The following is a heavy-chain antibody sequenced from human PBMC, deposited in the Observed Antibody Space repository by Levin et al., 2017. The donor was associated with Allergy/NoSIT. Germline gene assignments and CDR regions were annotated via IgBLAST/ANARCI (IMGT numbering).Heavy chain of an antibody. CDR1: GYSFTSYW. CDR3: ARVGAQWPHVNHYDYDGMDV. J-gene: IGHJ6*02. CDR2: IYPGDSDT. Sequence: KVSCKGSGYSFTSYWIGWVRQMPGKGLEWMGFIYPGDSDTRYSPSFQGQVTITADKSISTAYLQWSSLKASDTAMYYCARVGAQWPHVNHYDYDGMDVWGQGTTVTVSS. D-gene: IGHD6-19*01. V-gene: IGHV5-51*01.